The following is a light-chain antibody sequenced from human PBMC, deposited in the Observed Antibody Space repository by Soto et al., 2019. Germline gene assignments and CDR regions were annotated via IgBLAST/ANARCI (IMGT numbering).Light chain of an antibody. CDR1: QDINSY. Sequence: DVQMTQSPSSLSASVGDRVTITCRASQDINSYLAWYQQKPGNAPKSLIYAASSLQTEVPSRFSGSESGTDFTLTISNLQPEESATYYCQQYNIYPLTFAGGTKVEIK. CDR3: QQYNIYPLT. J-gene: IGKJ4*01. CDR2: AAS. V-gene: IGKV1D-16*01.